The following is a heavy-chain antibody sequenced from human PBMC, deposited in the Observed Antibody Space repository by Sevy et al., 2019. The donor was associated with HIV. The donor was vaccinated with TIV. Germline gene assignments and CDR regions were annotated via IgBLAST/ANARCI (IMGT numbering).Heavy chain of an antibody. V-gene: IGHV3-7*01. CDR3: ARDWNRATCLGGLDV. CDR1: GFTFSHYW. CDR2: IKGDGSEK. D-gene: IGHD1-1*01. J-gene: IGHJ6*02. Sequence: GGSLRLSCAASGFTFSHYWMTWVRQAPGKGPEWVANIKGDGSEKYYVDSVRGRFTISRNNAKNSLYLQTNSLRGEDAALYDGARDWNRATCLGGLDVWGQGTTVTVSS.